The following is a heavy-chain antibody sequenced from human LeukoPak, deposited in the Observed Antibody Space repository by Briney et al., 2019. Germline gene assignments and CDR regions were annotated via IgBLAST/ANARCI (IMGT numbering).Heavy chain of an antibody. D-gene: IGHD3-10*01. J-gene: IGHJ4*02. CDR2: IIPIFGTA. Sequence: ASVKVSCKASGGTFSSYAISWVRQAPGQGLKWMGGIIPIFGTANYAQKFQGRVTITTDESTSTAYMELSSLRSEDTAVYYCARGVAGLLWFGEPPYYWGQGTLVTVSS. CDR3: ARGVAGLLWFGEPPYY. CDR1: GGTFSSYA. V-gene: IGHV1-69*05.